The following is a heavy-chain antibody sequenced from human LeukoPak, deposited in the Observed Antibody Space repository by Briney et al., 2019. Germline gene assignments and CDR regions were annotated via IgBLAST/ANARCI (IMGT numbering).Heavy chain of an antibody. V-gene: IGHV4-38-2*02. CDR3: ASDEEFSWFFY. CDR1: GYSISSGYY. J-gene: IGHJ4*02. D-gene: IGHD3-10*01. CDR2: ISHSGRT. Sequence: SETLSLTCSVSGYSISSGYYWGWIRQSPEKGLEWIGSISHSGRTYYNPSLKSRVTISVDTSKNQLSLKLTSVTAADTAVYYCASDEEFSWFFYWGQGTLVTVSS.